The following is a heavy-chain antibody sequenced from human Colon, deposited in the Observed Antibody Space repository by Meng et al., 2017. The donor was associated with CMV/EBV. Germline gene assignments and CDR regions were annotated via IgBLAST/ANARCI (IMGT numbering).Heavy chain of an antibody. Sequence: GGSLRLSCVASGFSLSSAWIHCVRQAPGKGPEWVSIINVDGTVTRYVDSVKGRFTISRDNAKNTLFLQMNSLRADDTAVYYCARDGGRFMNQWGQGTSVTVSS. V-gene: IGHV3-74*01. CDR2: INVDGTVT. CDR3: ARDGGRFMNQ. J-gene: IGHJ6*02. D-gene: IGHD3-16*01. CDR1: GFSLSSAW.